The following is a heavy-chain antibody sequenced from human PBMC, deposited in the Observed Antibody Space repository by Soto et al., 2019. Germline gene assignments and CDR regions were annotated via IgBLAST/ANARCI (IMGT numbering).Heavy chain of an antibody. CDR3: ARHPDPHDCGLIGMDV. D-gene: IGHD4-17*01. J-gene: IGHJ6*02. V-gene: IGHV1-18*01. CDR2: ISAYNGNT. CDR1: GYTFTSYG. Sequence: ASVKVSCKASGYTFTSYGISWVRQAPGQGLEWMGWISAYNGNTNYAQKLQGRVTMTTDTSTSTAYMELRSLRSDDTAVYYCARHPDPHDCGLIGMDVWGQGTTVTVSS.